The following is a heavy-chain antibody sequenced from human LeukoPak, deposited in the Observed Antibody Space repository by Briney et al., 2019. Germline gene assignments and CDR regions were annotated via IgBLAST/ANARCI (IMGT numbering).Heavy chain of an antibody. CDR2: IIPIFGTA. J-gene: IGHJ6*04. Sequence: SVKVSCKASGGTFSSYAISWVRQAPGQGLEWMGGIIPIFGTANYAQKFQGRVTITADKSTSTAYMELSSLRSEDAAVYYCARGNGYCSGGSCYPAKYYYYYYGMDVWGKGTTVTVS. V-gene: IGHV1-69*06. CDR3: ARGNGYCSGGSCYPAKYYYYYYGMDV. D-gene: IGHD2-15*01. CDR1: GGTFSSYA.